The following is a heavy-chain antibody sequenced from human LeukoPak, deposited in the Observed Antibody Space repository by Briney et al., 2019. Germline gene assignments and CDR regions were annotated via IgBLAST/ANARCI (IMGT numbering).Heavy chain of an antibody. CDR1: GYTFTGYY. CDR2: ISAYNGNT. D-gene: IGHD3-22*01. J-gene: IGHJ6*03. CDR3: ASAPTHSSGYRNYYYYYYMDV. V-gene: IGHV1-18*04. Sequence: GASVKVSCKASGYTFTGYYMHWVRQAPGQGLEWMGWISAYNGNTNYAQKLQGRVTMTTDTSTSTAYMELRSLRSDDTAVYYCASAPTHSSGYRNYYYYYYMDVWGKGTTVTVSS.